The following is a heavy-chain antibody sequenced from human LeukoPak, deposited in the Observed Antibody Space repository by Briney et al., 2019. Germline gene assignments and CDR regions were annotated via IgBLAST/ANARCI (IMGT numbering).Heavy chain of an antibody. V-gene: IGHV3-74*01. CDR2: INSDGSST. Sequence: RAGGSLRLSCAASGFTFSSYWMHWVRQAPGKGLVWVSRINSDGSSTSYADSVKGRFTISRDNAKNTLYLQMNSLRAEDTAVYYCARVQIDVRGLLLSDYYYGMDVWGQGTTVTVSS. J-gene: IGHJ6*02. CDR1: GFTFSSYW. D-gene: IGHD3-22*01. CDR3: ARVQIDVRGLLLSDYYYGMDV.